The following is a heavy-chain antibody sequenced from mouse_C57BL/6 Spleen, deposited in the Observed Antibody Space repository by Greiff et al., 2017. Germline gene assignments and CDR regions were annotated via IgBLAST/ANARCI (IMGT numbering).Heavy chain of an antibody. D-gene: IGHD2-4*01. CDR3: ARDDYAGGD. CDR2: ISYDGSN. J-gene: IGHJ2*01. Sequence: ESGPGLVKPSQSLSLTCSVTGYSITSGYYWNWIRQFPGNKLEWMGYISYDGSNNYNPSLKNRISITRDTSKNQFFLKLNSVTTEDTATYYCARDDYAGGDWGQGTTLTVSS. CDR1: GYSITSGYY. V-gene: IGHV3-6*01.